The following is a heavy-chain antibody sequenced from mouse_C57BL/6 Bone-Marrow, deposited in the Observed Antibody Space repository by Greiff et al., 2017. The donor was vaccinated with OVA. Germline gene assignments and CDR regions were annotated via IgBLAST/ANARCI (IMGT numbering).Heavy chain of an antibody. CDR3: ARRRGRGDYFDY. CDR1: GYAFSSYW. D-gene: IGHD3-3*01. CDR2: IYPGDGDT. Sequence: QVQLQQSGAELVKPGASVKISCKASGYAFSSYWMNWVKQRPGKGLEWIGQIYPGDGDTNYNGKFKGKATLTADKSSSTDYMQLSSLTSEDSAVYVSARRRGRGDYFDYWGQGTTLTVSS. J-gene: IGHJ2*01. V-gene: IGHV1-80*01.